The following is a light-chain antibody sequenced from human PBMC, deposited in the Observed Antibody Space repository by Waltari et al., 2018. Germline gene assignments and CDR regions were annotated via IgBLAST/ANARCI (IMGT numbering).Light chain of an antibody. CDR3: QQYSSFFPA. CDR1: QSVTRW. V-gene: IGKV1-5*03. Sequence: LQMTHSPSTLSASVGDRHTNTCRATQSVTRWLAWYQLKPGEAPKVLIHEASRLIDGVPSRFSGSGSGTQFTLTISSLQPDDFATYYCQQYSSFFPAFGQGT. J-gene: IGKJ1*01. CDR2: EAS.